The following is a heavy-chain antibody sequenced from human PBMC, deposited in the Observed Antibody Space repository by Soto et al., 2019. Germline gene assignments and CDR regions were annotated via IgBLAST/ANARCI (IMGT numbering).Heavy chain of an antibody. J-gene: IGHJ6*02. CDR3: ARDPSIADFYGMDV. CDR1: GGSISSGGNY. V-gene: IGHV4-31*03. CDR2: ISYSGST. D-gene: IGHD6-13*01. Sequence: QVQLQESGPGLVKPSQTLSLTCSVSGGSISSGGNYWNWIRQHPGKGLEWIGYISYSGSTYYNPSLKRRVTPSVDTSKNQYSLKLSSVSAADTAVYYCARDPSIADFYGMDVWGQGTTVTVSS.